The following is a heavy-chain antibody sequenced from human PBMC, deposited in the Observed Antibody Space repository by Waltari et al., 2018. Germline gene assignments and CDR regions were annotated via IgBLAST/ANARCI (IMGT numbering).Heavy chain of an antibody. Sequence: QLQESGPGLVKPSETLSLTCSVSGASISSTTDYWGWIRQAPGKGLEGIGTIYYSGNRYYNPSLENRVTISVDRSKNQFSLKLHSMTAADTAVYYCVKQAEGSGWYQAHYRSHMDVWGKGAKVAISS. J-gene: IGHJ6*04. D-gene: IGHD6-19*01. CDR2: IYYSGNR. CDR3: VKQAEGSGWYQAHYRSHMDV. V-gene: IGHV4-39*07. CDR1: GASISSTTDY.